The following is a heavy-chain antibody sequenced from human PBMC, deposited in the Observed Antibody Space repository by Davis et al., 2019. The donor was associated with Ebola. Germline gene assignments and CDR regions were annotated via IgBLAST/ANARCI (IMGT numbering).Heavy chain of an antibody. CDR3: ARGGGFGGYGMDV. CDR1: RRSSSGYY. J-gene: IGHJ6*02. D-gene: IGHD3-10*01. Sequence: MPSQTLSPTCALYRRSSSGYYWTWIRQPPGKGLEWIGEINYSGSTNYNPSLKSRVTISVDTSKNQFSLKLSSVTAADTAVYYCARGGGFGGYGMDVWGQGTTVTVSS. V-gene: IGHV4-34*01. CDR2: INYSGST.